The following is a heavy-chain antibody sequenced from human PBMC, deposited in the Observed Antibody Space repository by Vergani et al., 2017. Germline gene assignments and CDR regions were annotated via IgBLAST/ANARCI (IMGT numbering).Heavy chain of an antibody. J-gene: IGHJ3*02. D-gene: IGHD6-19*01. V-gene: IGHV4-4*01. CDR2: IYHSGST. CDR3: ARDTGYSSGWERAFDI. Sequence: QVQLQESGPGLVKPSGTLSLTCAVSGGSISSSNWWSWVRQPPGKGLGWIGEIYHSGSTNYNPSLKSRVTISVDKSKNQFSLKLSSVTAADTAVYCCARDTGYSSGWERAFDIWGQGTMVTVSS. CDR1: GGSISSSNW.